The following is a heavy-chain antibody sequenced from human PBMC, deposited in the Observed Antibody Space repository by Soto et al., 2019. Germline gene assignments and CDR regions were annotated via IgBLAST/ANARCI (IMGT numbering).Heavy chain of an antibody. Sequence: QVQVVESGGGVVQPGRSLRLSCEASGFTFTSYGMHWVRQAPGKGLEWVAVIWYDGSKKYYADSVKGRFSISRDNSKNTVFLQMNSLRAEDTAVYYCARDRRFLEWLDQCGQGTLVTVSS. CDR3: ARDRRFLEWLDQ. CDR2: IWYDGSKK. V-gene: IGHV3-33*01. J-gene: IGHJ4*02. CDR1: GFTFTSYG. D-gene: IGHD3-3*01.